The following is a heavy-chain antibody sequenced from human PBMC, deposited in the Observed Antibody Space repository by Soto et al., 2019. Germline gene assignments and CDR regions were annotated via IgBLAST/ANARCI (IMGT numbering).Heavy chain of an antibody. V-gene: IGHV3-23*01. CDR2: ISGSGGST. CDR3: VKFSGPDYYYYYYGMDV. J-gene: IGHJ6*02. D-gene: IGHD2-8*02. Sequence: GGSLRLSCAASGFTFSSYAMSWVRQAPGKGLEWVSAISGSGGSTYYADSVKGRFTISRDNSKNTLYLQMNSLRAEDTAVYYCVKFSGPDYYYYYYGMDVWGQGTTVTVYS. CDR1: GFTFSSYA.